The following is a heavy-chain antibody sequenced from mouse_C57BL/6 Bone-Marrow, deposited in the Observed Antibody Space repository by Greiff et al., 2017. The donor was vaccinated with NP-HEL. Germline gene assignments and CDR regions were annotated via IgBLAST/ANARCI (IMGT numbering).Heavy chain of an antibody. CDR2: INPRNGGT. D-gene: IGHD1-1*01. CDR3: ARSHYYGSSYWYFDV. J-gene: IGHJ1*03. CDR1: GYTFTSYW. Sequence: QVQLQQPGTELVKPGASVKLSCKASGYTFTSYWMHWVKQRPGQGLEWIGNINPRNGGTNYNEKFKSKATLTVDKSSSTAYMQLSSLTSEDSAVYYCARSHYYGSSYWYFDVWGTGTTVTVSS. V-gene: IGHV1-53*01.